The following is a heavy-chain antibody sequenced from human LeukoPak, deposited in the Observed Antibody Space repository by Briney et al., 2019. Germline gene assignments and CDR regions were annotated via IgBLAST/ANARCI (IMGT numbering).Heavy chain of an antibody. J-gene: IGHJ6*02. Sequence: ASVTLSCKASGYTFTSYYMHWVRQAPGQGLEWMGIINPSGGSTSYAQKFQGRVTMTRDTSTSTVYMELSSLRSEDTAVYYCARASGVILVVYPFGMDVWGQGTTVTVSS. V-gene: IGHV1-46*01. CDR1: GYTFTSYY. CDR2: INPSGGST. D-gene: IGHD3-22*01. CDR3: ARASGVILVVYPFGMDV.